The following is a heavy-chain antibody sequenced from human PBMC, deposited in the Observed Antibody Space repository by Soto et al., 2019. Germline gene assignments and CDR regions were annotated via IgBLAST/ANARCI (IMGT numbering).Heavy chain of an antibody. CDR3: ASLRYFDPFDY. CDR1: GFTFSSYW. V-gene: IGHV3-7*01. CDR2: IKQDGSEK. D-gene: IGHD3-9*01. Sequence: LRLSCAASGFTFSSYWMSWVRQAPGKGLEWVANIKQDGSEKYYVDSVKGRFTISRDNAKNSLYLQMNSLRAEDTAVYYCASLRYFDPFDYWGQGTLVTVSS. J-gene: IGHJ4*02.